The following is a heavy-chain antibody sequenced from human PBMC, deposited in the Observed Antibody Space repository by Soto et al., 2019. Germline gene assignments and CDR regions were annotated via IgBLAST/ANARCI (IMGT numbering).Heavy chain of an antibody. CDR3: VREGRGSFDF. CDR1: GFTVSSNY. Sequence: GGSLRLSCAASGFTVSSNYMSWVRQAPGKGLEWVSVIGGRGNSAYYADSVQGRFTISRDNSKNTLSLQMSSLTADDTAIYYCVREGRGSFDFWGRGTMVTVSS. D-gene: IGHD5-12*01. V-gene: IGHV3-53*01. CDR2: IGGRGNSA. J-gene: IGHJ3*01.